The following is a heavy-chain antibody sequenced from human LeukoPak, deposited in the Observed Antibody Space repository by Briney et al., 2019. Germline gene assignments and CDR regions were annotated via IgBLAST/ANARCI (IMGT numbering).Heavy chain of an antibody. V-gene: IGHV1-18*01. D-gene: IGHD4-11*01. J-gene: IGHJ4*02. CDR2: TTAYNGDT. CDR3: ARGGRTTNPDY. CDR1: GYTFSSYG. Sequence: ASVTVSCKTSGYTFSSYGISWVRQAPGQGLEWMGWTTAYNGDTNYAQKFQGRVTMTIDTSTSTVYMELRSLRSDDTAVYYCARGGRTTNPDYWGQGTLVTVSS.